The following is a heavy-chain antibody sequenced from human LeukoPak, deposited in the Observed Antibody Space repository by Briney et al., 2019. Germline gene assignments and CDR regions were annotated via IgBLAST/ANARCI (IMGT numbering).Heavy chain of an antibody. J-gene: IGHJ4*02. D-gene: IGHD3-10*01. Sequence: PGGSLRLSCAASGFTFSSYGMHWVRQAPGKGLEWVAFIRYDGSNKYYADSVKGRFTISRDNSKNTLYLQMNSLRAEDTAVYYCAKEGPWFGELSPYYFDYWGQGTLVTVSS. CDR2: IRYDGSNK. CDR1: GFTFSSYG. CDR3: AKEGPWFGELSPYYFDY. V-gene: IGHV3-30*02.